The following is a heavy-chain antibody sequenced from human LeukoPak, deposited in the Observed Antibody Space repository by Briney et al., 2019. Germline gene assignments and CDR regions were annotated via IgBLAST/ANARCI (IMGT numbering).Heavy chain of an antibody. CDR1: GYIFTGYY. D-gene: IGHD1-7*01. J-gene: IGHJ4*02. V-gene: IGHV1-2*02. Sequence: GASVKVSCKASGYIFTGYYMHWVRQAPGQGLEWMGWINPNSGGTKYAQKFQGRVTMTRDTSISTGYMELSRLRSDDTAVYYCARESSTQTGTTTIDWGQGTLVTVSS. CDR2: INPNSGGT. CDR3: ARESSTQTGTTTID.